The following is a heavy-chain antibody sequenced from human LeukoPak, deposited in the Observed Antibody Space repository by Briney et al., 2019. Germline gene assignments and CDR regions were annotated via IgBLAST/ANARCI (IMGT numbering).Heavy chain of an antibody. D-gene: IGHD5-18*01. V-gene: IGHV1-2*02. CDR1: GYTFTGYY. CDR2: INPNSGGT. J-gene: IGHJ4*02. CDR3: AREGPLGYGLRGYYFDY. Sequence: ASVKVSCKASGYTFTGYYMHWVRQAPGQGLEWMGWINPNSGGTNYAQKFQGRVTMTRDTSISTAYMELSRLRSDDTAVYYCAREGPLGYGLRGYYFDYWGQGTLVTVSS.